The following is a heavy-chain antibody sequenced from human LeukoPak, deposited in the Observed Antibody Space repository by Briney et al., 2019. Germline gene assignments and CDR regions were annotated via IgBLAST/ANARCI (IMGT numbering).Heavy chain of an antibody. CDR1: GFTFSKDG. V-gene: IGHV3-23*01. D-gene: IGHD2-15*01. Sequence: GGSLRLSCVGSGFTFSKDGMTWGRQAQGKGLGWDSGISGSGGSTYYADSVKGRCTISRDNAKKTLERQMNRLRGEDTAVYYCPKVTMVGWYFDLWGRGTLVTVSS. J-gene: IGHJ2*01. CDR3: PKVTMVGWYFDL. CDR2: ISGSGGST.